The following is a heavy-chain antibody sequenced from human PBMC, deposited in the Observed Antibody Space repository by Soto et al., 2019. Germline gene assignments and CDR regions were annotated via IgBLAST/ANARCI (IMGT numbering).Heavy chain of an antibody. D-gene: IGHD6-13*01. CDR3: ARVSMALHAGIFYYDY. CDR2: ISAGNGNT. J-gene: IGHJ4*01. V-gene: IGHV1-3*01. CDR1: GYTFASYT. Sequence: ASVKVSCKASGYTFASYTLHWVRQAPGQRLEWLGWISAGNGNTKSSQKFQDRVTFDRNTSASTVSMELNSLRSEDTAIYYCARVSMALHAGIFYYDYWGQGSLVTVSS.